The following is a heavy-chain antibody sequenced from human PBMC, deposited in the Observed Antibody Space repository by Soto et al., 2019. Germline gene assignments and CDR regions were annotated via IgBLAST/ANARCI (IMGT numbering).Heavy chain of an antibody. D-gene: IGHD3-16*01. CDR2: IYYSGST. J-gene: IGHJ6*03. Sequence: QVQLQESGPGLVKPSETLSLTCSVSGGSISGHYWSWVRQTPGNGLEWIGYIYYSGSTNYNPSLKSRVTISVDTSKNQFSLRLTSVTAADTAVYYCARGPYYDLIWNYYYMDVWGKGTTVTVSS. V-gene: IGHV4-59*08. CDR1: GGSISGHY. CDR3: ARGPYYDLIWNYYYMDV.